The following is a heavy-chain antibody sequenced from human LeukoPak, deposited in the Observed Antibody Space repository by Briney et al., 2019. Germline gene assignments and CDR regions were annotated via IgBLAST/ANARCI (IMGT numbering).Heavy chain of an antibody. D-gene: IGHD2-2*01. CDR2: IAPIFGTA. J-gene: IGHJ4*02. Sequence: ASVKVSCKASGGTFNTYYISWVRQATGQGLEWMGRIAPIFGTAHYAQNLEGRVTIARDESTSAAYMELSSLRSEDTSVYYCARDTPDCGGTSCHFHDTDDYWGQGTLVTVSS. CDR3: ARDTPDCGGTSCHFHDTDDY. V-gene: IGHV1-69*05. CDR1: GGTFNTYY.